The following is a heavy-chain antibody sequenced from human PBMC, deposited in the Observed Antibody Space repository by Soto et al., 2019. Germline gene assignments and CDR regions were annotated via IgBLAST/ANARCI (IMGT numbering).Heavy chain of an antibody. CDR1: GFTFSSYA. CDR3: AKVNIPGGSYATFDY. J-gene: IGHJ4*02. V-gene: IGHV3-23*01. CDR2: IVSGGTRI. Sequence: GGSLRLSCAASGFTFSSYAMSWVRQAPGKGLEWVSGIVSGGTRIYYADSVKGRFAISRDDSKNTLYLQMDNLRAEDTAIYFCAKVNIPGGSYATFDYWGQGTLVTVSS. D-gene: IGHD1-26*01.